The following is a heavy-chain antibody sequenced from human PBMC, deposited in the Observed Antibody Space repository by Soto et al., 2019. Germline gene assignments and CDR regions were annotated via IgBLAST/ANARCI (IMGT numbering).Heavy chain of an antibody. J-gene: IGHJ4*02. D-gene: IGHD3-16*02. CDR1: GDSISTGDYF. CDR3: ASRYLY. CDR2: SNPNCSP. Sequence: PSETLSLTCTVSGDSISTGDYFWSWIRQPPGRVLEWIGYSNPNCSPYYNPPLNSRLTMSVDMSKHHFSLGLTAVTAAYTCVYYRASRYLYWGQGLLVTVSS. V-gene: IGHV4-30-4*01.